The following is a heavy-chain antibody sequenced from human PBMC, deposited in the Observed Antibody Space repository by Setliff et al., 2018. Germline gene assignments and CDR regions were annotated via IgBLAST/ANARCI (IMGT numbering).Heavy chain of an antibody. V-gene: IGHV4-59*11. D-gene: IGHD3-22*01. CDR1: GGSISSHY. CDR3: ARPYYYDSSGYYYDY. J-gene: IGHJ4*02. Sequence: PSETLSLTCTVSGGSISSHYWSWIRQPPGKGLEWIGYIYYSGSTNYNPSLKSRVTISVDPSKNQFSLKLSSVTAADTAVYYCARPYYYDSSGYYYDYWGQGTLVTVSS. CDR2: IYYSGST.